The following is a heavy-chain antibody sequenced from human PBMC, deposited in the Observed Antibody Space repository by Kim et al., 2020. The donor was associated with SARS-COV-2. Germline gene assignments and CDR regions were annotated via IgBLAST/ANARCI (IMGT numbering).Heavy chain of an antibody. Sequence: DTYYAQKFQGRVTVTRDTSITTAFMELSRLTSDDTAIYYCARDEDRSYGYWGQGTLVTVSS. J-gene: IGHJ4*02. CDR2: DT. V-gene: IGHV1-2*02. D-gene: IGHD3-10*01. CDR3: ARDEDRSYGY.